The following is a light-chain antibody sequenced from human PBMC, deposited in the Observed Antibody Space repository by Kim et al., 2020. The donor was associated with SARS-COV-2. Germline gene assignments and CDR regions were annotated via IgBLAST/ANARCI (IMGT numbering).Light chain of an antibody. CDR3: QQSYSTPIT. V-gene: IGKV1-39*01. Sequence: ASVGDRVTITCRASQSISSSLNWYQQKPGKAPKLLIYAASSLQSGVPSRFSGSGSGTDFTLTISSLQPEDFATYYCQQSYSTPITFGQGTRLEIK. CDR1: QSISSS. CDR2: AAS. J-gene: IGKJ5*01.